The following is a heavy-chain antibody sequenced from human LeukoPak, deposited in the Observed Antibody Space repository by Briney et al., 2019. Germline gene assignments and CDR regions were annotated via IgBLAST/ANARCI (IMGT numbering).Heavy chain of an antibody. Sequence: GESLEISLKGSGYSFTSYWIGWVRQMPGKGVEWMGIMYPGDSETRYSPSFQGQVTISAHQSINTAYLQCSSLKASDTAMYYCARRGDYYGSGSHYDVWGQGTLVTVSS. D-gene: IGHD3-10*01. J-gene: IGHJ4*02. V-gene: IGHV5-51*01. CDR1: GYSFTSYW. CDR2: MYPGDSET. CDR3: ARRGDYYGSGSHYDV.